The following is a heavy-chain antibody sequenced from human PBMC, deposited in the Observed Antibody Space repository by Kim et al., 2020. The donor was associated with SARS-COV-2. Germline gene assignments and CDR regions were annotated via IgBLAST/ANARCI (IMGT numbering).Heavy chain of an antibody. D-gene: IGHD3-22*01. V-gene: IGHV4-59*13. CDR2: IYYSGST. J-gene: IGHJ3*02. CDR1: GGSISSDY. CDR3: AREGYYDSSGYYSHDAFDI. Sequence: SETLSLTCSVSGGSISSDYWSWIRQPPGKGLEWIGYIYYSGSTNYNPSLKSRVTISVDTSKKQLSLKLSSVTVADTAVYYCAREGYYDSSGYYSHDAFDICGQGTMLTVSS.